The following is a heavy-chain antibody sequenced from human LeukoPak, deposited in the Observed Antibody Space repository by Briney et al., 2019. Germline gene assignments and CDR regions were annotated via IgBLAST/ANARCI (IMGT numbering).Heavy chain of an antibody. Sequence: SETLSLTCAVYGGSFSGYYWSWIRQPPGKGLEWIGEINHSGSTNYNPSLKSRVTISVDTSKNQFSLKLSSVTAADTAVYYCARTRYYYNSRSYGAPYYWGQGTLVTVSS. CDR1: GGSFSGYY. V-gene: IGHV4-34*01. CDR3: ARTRYYYNSRSYGAPYY. J-gene: IGHJ4*02. D-gene: IGHD3-10*01. CDR2: INHSGST.